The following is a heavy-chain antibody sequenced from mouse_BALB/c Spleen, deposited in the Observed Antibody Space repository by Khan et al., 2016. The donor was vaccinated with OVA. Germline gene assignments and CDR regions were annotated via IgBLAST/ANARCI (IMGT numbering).Heavy chain of an antibody. D-gene: IGHD3-1*01. Sequence: VQLKESGAELVRPGALVKLSCKASGFNIKDYYIHWVKQRPEQGLEWIGWIDPENGETVYDPKFQGKATITSDTSSNTAYLQLSSLTSKDTAVFCCARSGYFAWFAYWGQGILVTVSA. CDR3: ARSGYFAWFAY. CDR2: IDPENGET. J-gene: IGHJ3*01. V-gene: IGHV14-1*02. CDR1: GFNIKDYY.